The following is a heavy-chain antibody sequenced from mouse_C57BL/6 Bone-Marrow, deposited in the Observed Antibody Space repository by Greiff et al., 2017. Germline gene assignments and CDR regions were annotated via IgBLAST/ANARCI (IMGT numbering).Heavy chain of an antibody. D-gene: IGHD1-1*01. CDR3: ARCTTVVAPYAMDY. V-gene: IGHV1-82*01. Sequence: QVQLQQSGPELVKPGASVKISCKASGYAFSSSWMNWVKQRPGKGLEWIGRIYPGDGDTNYNGKFKGKATLTADKSSSTAYMQLSSLTSEDAAVYSCARCTTVVAPYAMDYWGQGTSVTVSS. J-gene: IGHJ4*01. CDR2: IYPGDGDT. CDR1: GYAFSSSW.